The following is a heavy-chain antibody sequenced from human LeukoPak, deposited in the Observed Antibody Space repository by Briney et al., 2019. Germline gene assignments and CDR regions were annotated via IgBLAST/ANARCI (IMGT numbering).Heavy chain of an antibody. CDR1: GGTFSSYA. CDR3: ASHGSPKLIATSGHPPLGWFDP. Sequence: SVKVSCKASGGTFSSYAISWVRQAPGQGLDWMGGIIPISGTPNYAQKFQGRVTTTTDESTSTAYMELSSLRSEDTAVYYCASHGSPKLIATSGHPPLGWFDPWGQGTLVTVSS. D-gene: IGHD6-13*01. V-gene: IGHV1-69*05. J-gene: IGHJ5*02. CDR2: IIPISGTP.